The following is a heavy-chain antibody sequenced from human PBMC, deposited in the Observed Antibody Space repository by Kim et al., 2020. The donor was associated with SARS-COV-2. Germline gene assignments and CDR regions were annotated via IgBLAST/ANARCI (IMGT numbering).Heavy chain of an antibody. Sequence: SETLSLTCAVYGGSFSGYYWSWIRQPPGKGLEWIGEINHSGSTNYNPSLKSRVTISVDTSKNQFSLKLSSVTAADTAVYYCARGQEDTAMVTRSAFDIWGQGTMVTVSS. V-gene: IGHV4-34*01. D-gene: IGHD5-18*01. J-gene: IGHJ3*02. CDR3: ARGQEDTAMVTRSAFDI. CDR2: INHSGST. CDR1: GGSFSGYY.